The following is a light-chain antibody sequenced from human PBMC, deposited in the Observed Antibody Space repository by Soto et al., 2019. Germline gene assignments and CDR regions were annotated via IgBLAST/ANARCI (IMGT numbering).Light chain of an antibody. J-gene: IGKJ1*01. V-gene: IGKV3-11*01. Sequence: EIVVTQSPATLSLSPGERATLSCRASQSVGIYLAWYQHKPGQAPRLLLYDASKRATGIPARFSGSGSGTDFTLTISSLEPEDFAVYYCQQYGGSTRTFGQGTKVDIK. CDR3: QQYGGSTRT. CDR1: QSVGIY. CDR2: DAS.